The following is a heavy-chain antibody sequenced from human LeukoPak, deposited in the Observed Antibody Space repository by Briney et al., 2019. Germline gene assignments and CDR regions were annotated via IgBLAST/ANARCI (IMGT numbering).Heavy chain of an antibody. Sequence: SETLSLTCAVYGGSFSGYYWSWIRQPPGKGLEWIGEINHSGSTNYNPSLKSRVTISVDTSKNQFSLKLSSVTAADTAVYYCARGENWNPGSATWGQGTLVTVSS. CDR2: INHSGST. J-gene: IGHJ4*02. CDR1: GGSFSGYY. CDR3: ARGENWNPGSAT. D-gene: IGHD1-1*01. V-gene: IGHV4-34*01.